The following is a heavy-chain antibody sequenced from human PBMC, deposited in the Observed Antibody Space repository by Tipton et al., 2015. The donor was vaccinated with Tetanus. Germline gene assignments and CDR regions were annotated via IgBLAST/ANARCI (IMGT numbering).Heavy chain of an antibody. D-gene: IGHD4-23*01. Sequence: SLRLSCAASGFTFDDYAMHWVRQAPGKGLEWVSGISGNSGSIGYADSVKGRFTISRDNAKNSLYLQMNSLRVEDTAVYYCAREARWRETDSWGQGTLVSVSS. CDR1: GFTFDDYA. CDR2: ISGNSGSI. J-gene: IGHJ5*01. CDR3: AREARWRETDS. V-gene: IGHV3-9*01.